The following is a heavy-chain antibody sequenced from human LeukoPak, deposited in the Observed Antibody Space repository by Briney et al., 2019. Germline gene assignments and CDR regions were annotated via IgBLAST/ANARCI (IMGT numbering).Heavy chain of an antibody. CDR2: IYYSGST. Sequence: SETLSLTCTVSYGSISSGVYYWRWIRQPPGKGLEWIGYIYYSGSTYYNPSLKIRITISVDASKNQFSLKLISVTAADTAVYYCATWRVGENQFDYWGQGTLVTVSS. D-gene: IGHD4-17*01. V-gene: IGHV4-31*03. CDR3: ATWRVGENQFDY. CDR1: YGSISSGVYY. J-gene: IGHJ4*02.